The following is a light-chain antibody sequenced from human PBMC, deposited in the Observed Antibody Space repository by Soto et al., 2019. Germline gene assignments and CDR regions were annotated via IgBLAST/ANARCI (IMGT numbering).Light chain of an antibody. V-gene: IGKV3-20*01. CDR1: QSVVTSY. CDR3: QHYGSSRT. J-gene: IGKJ1*01. CDR2: GAS. Sequence: EIVLTQSPGTLSLSPGERATLSCRASQSVVTSYLAWYQQKPGQAPRLLIYGASNRATGIPDRFSGSGSGPDFTLTISRLEPEEFAVYYCQHYGSSRTFGQGTKV.